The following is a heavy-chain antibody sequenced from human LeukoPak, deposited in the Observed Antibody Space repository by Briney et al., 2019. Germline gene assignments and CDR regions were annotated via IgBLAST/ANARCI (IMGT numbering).Heavy chain of an antibody. Sequence: GGSLRLSCAASGFTFSSYAMSWVRQAPGKGLEWVSAISGSGGSTYYADSVKGRFTISRDNSKNTLYLQMNSLRAEDTAVYYCAKDYRRTSLYYSDYWGQGTLVTVSS. J-gene: IGHJ4*02. CDR3: AKDYRRTSLYYSDY. D-gene: IGHD1-14*01. CDR1: GFTFSSYA. CDR2: ISGSGGST. V-gene: IGHV3-23*01.